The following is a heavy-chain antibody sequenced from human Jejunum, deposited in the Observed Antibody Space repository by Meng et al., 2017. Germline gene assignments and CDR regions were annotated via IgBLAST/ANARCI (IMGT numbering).Heavy chain of an antibody. J-gene: IGHJ4*02. Sequence: QVQLQESGPTLVGPTEHLSLICTVYGGSVSIAGYQWGWIRQPPGKGLEWIGYASTNYNPSLKSRVTISLDTSKNQFSLKLSSVTAADTAVYYCARDHWGSLDYWGQGILVTVSS. CDR3: ARDHWGSLDY. CDR2: AST. D-gene: IGHD7-27*01. CDR1: GGSVSIAGYQ. V-gene: IGHV4-61*08.